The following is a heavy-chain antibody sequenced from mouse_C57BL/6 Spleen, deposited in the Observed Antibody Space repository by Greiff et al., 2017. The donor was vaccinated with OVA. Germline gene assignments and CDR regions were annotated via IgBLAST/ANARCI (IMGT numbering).Heavy chain of an antibody. J-gene: IGHJ3*01. CDR1: GFTFSDYG. CDR2: ISNLAYSI. D-gene: IGHD3-2*02. CDR3: ARIDSSAWFAY. Sequence: EVKLQESGGGLVQPGGSLKLSCAASGFTFSDYGMAWVRQAPRKGPEWVAFISNLAYSIYYADTVTGRFTISRENAKNTLYLEMSSLRSEDTAMYYCARIDSSAWFAYWGQGTLVTVSA. V-gene: IGHV5-15*01.